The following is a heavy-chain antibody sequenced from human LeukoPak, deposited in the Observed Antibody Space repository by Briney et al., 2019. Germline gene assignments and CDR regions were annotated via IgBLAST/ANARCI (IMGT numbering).Heavy chain of an antibody. J-gene: IGHJ2*01. D-gene: IGHD3-22*01. CDR1: GFTFSNYG. CDR3: TTGHYDRHWYFDL. V-gene: IGHV3-15*01. Sequence: PGGSLRLSCAASGFTFSNYGMHWVRQAPGKGLEWVGRIKSKTDGGTTDYAAPVKGRFTISRDDSKNTLYLQMNSLKTEDTAVYYCTTGHYDRHWYFDLWGRGTLVTVSS. CDR2: IKSKTDGGTT.